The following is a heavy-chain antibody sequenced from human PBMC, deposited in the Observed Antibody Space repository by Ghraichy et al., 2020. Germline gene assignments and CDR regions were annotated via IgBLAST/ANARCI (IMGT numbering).Heavy chain of an antibody. J-gene: IGHJ4*02. CDR2: IYYSGST. CDR1: GGSISSYY. D-gene: IGHD5-18*01. CDR3: ARRRYSYGTIDY. Sequence: SQTLSLTCTVSGGSISSYYWSWIRQPPGKGLEWIGYIYYSGSTNYNPSLKSRVTISVDTSKNQFSLKLSSVTAADTAVYYCARRRYSYGTIDYWGQGTLVTVSS. V-gene: IGHV4-59*08.